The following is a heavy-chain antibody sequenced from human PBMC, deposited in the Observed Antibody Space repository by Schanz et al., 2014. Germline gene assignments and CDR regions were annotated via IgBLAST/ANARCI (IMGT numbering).Heavy chain of an antibody. J-gene: IGHJ3*01. D-gene: IGHD3-3*01. Sequence: EVQLVESGGGLVQPGGSLRLSCAASGFTFTNYAMSWVRQAPGKGLEWVSFMSHSGGVIYYAESVRGRFFISRDNAKNSLYLQMKSLRVDDTAVYYCAREQTIFGVTYTDAYDVWGRGTMVTVSS. CDR2: MSHSGGVI. CDR1: GFTFTNYA. CDR3: AREQTIFGVTYTDAYDV. V-gene: IGHV3-23*04.